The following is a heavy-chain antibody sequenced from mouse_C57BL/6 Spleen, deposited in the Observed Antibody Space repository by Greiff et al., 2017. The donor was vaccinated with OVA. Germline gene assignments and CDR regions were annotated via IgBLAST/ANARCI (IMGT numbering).Heavy chain of an antibody. CDR2: IYPGSGST. CDR1: GYTFTSYW. D-gene: IGHD3-2*02. Sequence: QVQLQQPGAELVKPGASVKMSCKASGYTFTSYWITWVKQRPGQGLEWIGDIYPGSGSTNYNEKFKSKATLTVDTSSSTAYMQLSSLTSEDSAVYYCASPDSSGFSWFAYWGQGTLVTVSA. CDR3: ASPDSSGFSWFAY. J-gene: IGHJ3*01. V-gene: IGHV1-55*01.